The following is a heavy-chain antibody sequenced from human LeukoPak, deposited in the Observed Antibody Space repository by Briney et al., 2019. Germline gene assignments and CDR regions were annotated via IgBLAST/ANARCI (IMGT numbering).Heavy chain of an antibody. CDR2: LSGSGGSA. Sequence: QPGGSLRLSCAASGFTFNIYAMIWVRQAPGKGLEWVSSLSGSGGSASYADSVKGRFTISRDNSKNTLYLQMNSLRAENTAVYYCGQDRSSKHYYYYYYMEVWGKGTTVTVCS. CDR1: GFTFNIYA. V-gene: IGHV3-23*01. J-gene: IGHJ6*03. D-gene: IGHD2-2*01. CDR3: GQDRSSKHYYYYYYMEV.